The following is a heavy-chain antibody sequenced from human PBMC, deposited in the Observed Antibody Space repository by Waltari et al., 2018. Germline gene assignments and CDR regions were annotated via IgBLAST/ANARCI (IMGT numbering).Heavy chain of an antibody. Sequence: EVQLVQSGAEVKKPGESLKISCKGSGYSFTSYWIGWVRQMPGKGLEWMGIIYPGDSDTRYSPSFQGQVTISADKSISTADLQWSSLKASDTAMYYCARPMYYYDSSGYYYTRGAFDIWGQGTMVTVSS. CDR2: IYPGDSDT. CDR3: ARPMYYYDSSGYYYTRGAFDI. J-gene: IGHJ3*02. V-gene: IGHV5-51*03. CDR1: GYSFTSYW. D-gene: IGHD3-22*01.